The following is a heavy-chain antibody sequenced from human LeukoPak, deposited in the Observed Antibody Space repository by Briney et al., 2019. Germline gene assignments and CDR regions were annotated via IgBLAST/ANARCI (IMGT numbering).Heavy chain of an antibody. J-gene: IGHJ4*02. D-gene: IGHD4-23*01. CDR3: AVSGNGTFDY. V-gene: IGHV1-2*02. CDR2: MNPDSGGT. Sequence: ASVKVSCKASGYTFTGYYIHWVRQAPGQGLEWMGWMNPDSGGTNYAQRLQGRVTMTRDTSISTAYMELSRLRSDDTAVYYCAVSGNGTFDYWGQGPLVTVSS. CDR1: GYTFTGYY.